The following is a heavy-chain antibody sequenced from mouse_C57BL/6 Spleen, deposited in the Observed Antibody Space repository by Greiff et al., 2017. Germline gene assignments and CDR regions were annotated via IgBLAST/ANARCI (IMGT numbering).Heavy chain of an antibody. CDR1: GYTFTSYW. J-gene: IGHJ4*01. CDR2: IDPSDSYT. CDR3: ARTAIYDGYAY. D-gene: IGHD2-3*01. V-gene: IGHV1-50*01. Sequence: VQLQQSGAELVKPGASVKLSCKASGYTFTSYWMQWVKQRPGQGLEWIGEIDPSDSYTNYNQKFKGKATLTVDTSSSTAYMQLSSLTSEDSAVYYCARTAIYDGYAYWGQGTSVTVSS.